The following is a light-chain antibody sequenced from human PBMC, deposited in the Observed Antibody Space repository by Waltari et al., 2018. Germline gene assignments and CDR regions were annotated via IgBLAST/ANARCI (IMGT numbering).Light chain of an antibody. CDR2: DVS. CDR1: SRDIGAYDS. J-gene: IGLJ2*01. V-gene: IGLV2-11*01. Sequence: QSALTQPRSVSGSPGQSVTISCTGTSRDIGAYDSVSWYQQYPGKVPKLILYDVSQRPSGVPDRFSGSKSGNTASLTISELQAEDEADYHCCSYAGPYSVEFGGGTKLAVL. CDR3: CSYAGPYSVE.